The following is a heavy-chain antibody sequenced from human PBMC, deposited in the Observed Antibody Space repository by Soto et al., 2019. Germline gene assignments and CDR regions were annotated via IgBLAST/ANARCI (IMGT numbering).Heavy chain of an antibody. D-gene: IGHD5-12*01. CDR2: IYYSGST. V-gene: IGHV4-39*01. CDR1: GGSISSGGYY. J-gene: IGHJ3*02. CDR3: ARHEGYSGYAHDAFDI. Sequence: PSETLSLTCAVSGGSISSGGYYWGWIRQPPGKGLEWIGSIYYSGSTYYNPSLKSRVTISVDTSKNQFSLKLSSVTAADTAVYYCARHEGYSGYAHDAFDIWGQGTMVTVSS.